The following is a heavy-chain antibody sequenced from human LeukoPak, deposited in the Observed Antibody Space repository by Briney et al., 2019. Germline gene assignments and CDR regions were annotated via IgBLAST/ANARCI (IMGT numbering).Heavy chain of an antibody. J-gene: IGHJ4*02. CDR1: GYTFTSYD. CDR3: ARAPSLGYYDSSGYVDY. D-gene: IGHD3-22*01. Sequence: ASVKVSCKASGYTFTSYDINWVRQATGQGLEWMGWMNPNSGNTGYAQKFQGRVTMTRNTYISTAYMELSSLRSEDTAVYYCARAPSLGYYDSSGYVDYWGQGTLVTVSS. V-gene: IGHV1-8*01. CDR2: MNPNSGNT.